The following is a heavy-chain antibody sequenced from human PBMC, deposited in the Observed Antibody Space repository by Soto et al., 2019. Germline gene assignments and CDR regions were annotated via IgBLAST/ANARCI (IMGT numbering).Heavy chain of an antibody. D-gene: IGHD4-17*01. CDR3: ARVRDPNYGDYYFDY. J-gene: IGHJ4*02. CDR2: IYHSGST. CDR1: GGSISSGGYS. Sequence: LSLTCAVSGGSISSGGYSWSWIRQPPGKGLEWIGYIYHSGSTYYNPSLKSRVTISVDRSKNQFSLKLGSVTAADTAVYYCARVRDPNYGDYYFDYWGQGTLVTVSS. V-gene: IGHV4-30-2*01.